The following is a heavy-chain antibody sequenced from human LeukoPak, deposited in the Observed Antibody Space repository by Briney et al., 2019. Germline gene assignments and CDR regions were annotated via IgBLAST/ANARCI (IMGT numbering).Heavy chain of an antibody. J-gene: IGHJ6*02. CDR3: ARALKSGPYYYYGMDV. V-gene: IGHV3-11*04. CDR1: GFTFSDYY. D-gene: IGHD3-10*01. CDR2: ISSSGSTI. Sequence: PGGSLRLSCAASGFTFSDYYMSWIRQAPGKGLEWVSYISSSGSTIYYADSVKGRFTISRDNAKNSLYLQMNSLRAEDTAVYYCARALKSGPYYYYGMDVWGQGTTVTVSS.